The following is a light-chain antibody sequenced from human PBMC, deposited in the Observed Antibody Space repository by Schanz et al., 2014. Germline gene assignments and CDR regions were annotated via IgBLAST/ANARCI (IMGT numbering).Light chain of an antibody. CDR2: EGS. Sequence: QSALTQPASVSGSPGQSITISCTGTSSDVGGYNLVSWYQQHPGKAPKLMLYEGSKRPSGVSNRFSGSKSGNTASLTISGLQAEDEADYYCCSYAGSSGGYVFGTGTKLTVL. CDR3: CSYAGSSGGYV. J-gene: IGLJ1*01. V-gene: IGLV2-23*01. CDR1: SSDVGGYNL.